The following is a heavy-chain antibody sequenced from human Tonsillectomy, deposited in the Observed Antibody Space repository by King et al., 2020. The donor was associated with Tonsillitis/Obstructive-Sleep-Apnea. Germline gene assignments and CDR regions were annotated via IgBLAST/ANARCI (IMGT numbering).Heavy chain of an antibody. CDR1: GYTFINSA. J-gene: IGHJ4*02. CDR3: ARGRLSSGWDC. D-gene: IGHD6-19*01. V-gene: IGHV1-18*01. CDR2: IRAYNGYT. Sequence: VQLVESGAEVKKPGASVMVSCKASGYTFINSAISWVRQAPGQGLEWMGWIRAYNGYTNYAQKLQGRVTMTTDTSTSTVYLELRSLRSDDTAVYYCARGRLSSGWDCWGQGTLVTVSS.